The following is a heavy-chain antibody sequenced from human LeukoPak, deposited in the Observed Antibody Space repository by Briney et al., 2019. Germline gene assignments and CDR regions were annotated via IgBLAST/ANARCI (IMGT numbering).Heavy chain of an antibody. V-gene: IGHV3-30*18. Sequence: GGSLRLSCAASGFTFSSYGMHWVRQAPGKGLEWVAVISYGGSNKYYADSVEGRFTISRGNSRNTLYLQMNSLRAEDTAVYYCAKAGSAGGQYYFDYWGQGTLVTVSS. D-gene: IGHD3-16*01. CDR3: AKAGSAGGQYYFDY. CDR1: GFTFSSYG. CDR2: ISYGGSNK. J-gene: IGHJ4*02.